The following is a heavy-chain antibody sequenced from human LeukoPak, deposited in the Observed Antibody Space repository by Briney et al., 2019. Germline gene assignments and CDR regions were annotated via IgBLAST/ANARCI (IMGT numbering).Heavy chain of an antibody. CDR2: ISSSGSTI. D-gene: IGHD2-15*01. V-gene: IGHV3-11*04. J-gene: IGHJ3*02. Sequence: GGSLRLSCAASGFTFSDYYMSWIRQAPGKGLEWVSYISSSGSTIYYADSVKGRFTVSRDNAKNSLLQQMNSLRAEDTALYYCARGYSRAAFDIWGQGTMVTVSS. CDR3: ARGYSRAAFDI. CDR1: GFTFSDYY.